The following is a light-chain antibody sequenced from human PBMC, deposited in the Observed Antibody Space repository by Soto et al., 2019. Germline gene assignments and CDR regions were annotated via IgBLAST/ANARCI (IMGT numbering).Light chain of an antibody. CDR3: SSYTSSSPHVV. CDR2: EVS. V-gene: IGLV2-14*01. CDR1: SSDVGGYNY. J-gene: IGLJ2*01. Sequence: QSVLTQPASVSGSPGQSITISCTGTSSDVGGYNYVSWYQQHSGKAPKLMIYEVSNRPSGVSNRFSGSKSGNTASLTISGFQAEDEADYYCSSYTSSSPHVVFGGGTKVTVL.